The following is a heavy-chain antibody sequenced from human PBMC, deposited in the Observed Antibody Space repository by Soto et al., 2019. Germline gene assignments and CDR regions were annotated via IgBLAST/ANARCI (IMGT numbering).Heavy chain of an antibody. J-gene: IGHJ4*02. CDR2: ILGSGNTA. CDR3: ARMGRGSGGCSC. V-gene: IGHV3-23*01. D-gene: IGHD2-15*01. Sequence: EVQVLESGGGLVQPGGSLRLSCAASGFTFINYDMSWVRQAPGQGLEWVSVILGSGNTAYYADSVKGRFTISRDNSKNTLYLQMNSLRADDTAVYYCARMGRGSGGCSCWGRGTLVTVSS. CDR1: GFTFINYD.